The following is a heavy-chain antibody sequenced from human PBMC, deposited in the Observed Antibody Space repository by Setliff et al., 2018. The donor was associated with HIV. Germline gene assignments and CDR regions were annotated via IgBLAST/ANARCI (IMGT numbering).Heavy chain of an antibody. CDR1: GASMRSHF. CDR2: IYYGETT. V-gene: IGHV4-59*11. CDR3: ARKQWGTSGYYGFTSVGPDS. J-gene: IGHJ5*01. D-gene: IGHD3-3*01. Sequence: PSETLSLTCIVSGASMRSHFWSWIQQPPGKGPEWIGNIYYGETTTYNPSLRSRVAISVDTSNNQVSLKLKSVTAADTAVYYCARKQWGTSGYYGFTSVGPDS.